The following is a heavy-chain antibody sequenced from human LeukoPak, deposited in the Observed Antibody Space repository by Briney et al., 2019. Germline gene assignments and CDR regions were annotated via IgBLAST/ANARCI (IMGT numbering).Heavy chain of an antibody. CDR2: IWYDGSNK. CDR3: ARGRFGELYYMDV. CDR1: GFTFSGYG. V-gene: IGHV3-33*01. Sequence: RSLRLSCAASGFTFSGYGMHWVRQAPGKGLEWVAVIWYDGSNKYYADSVKGRFTISRDNSKNTLYLQMNSLRAEDTAVYYCARGRFGELYYMDVWGKGTTVTVSS. D-gene: IGHD3-10*01. J-gene: IGHJ6*03.